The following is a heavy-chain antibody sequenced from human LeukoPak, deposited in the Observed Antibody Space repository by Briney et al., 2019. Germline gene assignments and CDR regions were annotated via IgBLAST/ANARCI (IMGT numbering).Heavy chain of an antibody. Sequence: PGGSLRLSCTASGFTFGDYAMSWFRQAPGKGLEWVGFIRSKAYGGTTEYAASVKGRFTISRDDSKSIAYLQMNSLKTEDTAVYYCTRDPVVHSYGLYYFDYWGQGTLVTVSS. CDR1: GFTFGDYA. D-gene: IGHD5-18*01. J-gene: IGHJ4*02. V-gene: IGHV3-49*03. CDR3: TRDPVVHSYGLYYFDY. CDR2: IRSKAYGGTT.